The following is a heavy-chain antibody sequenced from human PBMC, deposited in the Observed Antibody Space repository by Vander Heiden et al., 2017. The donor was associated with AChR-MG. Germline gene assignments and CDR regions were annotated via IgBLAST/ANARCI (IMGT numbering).Heavy chain of an antibody. V-gene: IGHV1-24*01. Sequence: QVQLVQSGAEVKKPGASVKVSCKVSGYTLTELSMHWVRQAPGKGLEWMGGFDPEDGETIYAQKFQGRVTMTEDTSTDTAYMELSSLRSEDTAVYYCAMAYYYDSSGYYYVRRHFDYWGQGTLVTVSS. J-gene: IGHJ4*01. CDR1: GYTLTELS. D-gene: IGHD3-22*01. CDR3: AMAYYYDSSGYYYVRRHFDY. CDR2: FDPEDGET.